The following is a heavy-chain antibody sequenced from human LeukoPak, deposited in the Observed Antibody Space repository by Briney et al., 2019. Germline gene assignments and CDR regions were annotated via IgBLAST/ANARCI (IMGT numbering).Heavy chain of an antibody. J-gene: IGHJ4*02. CDR2: VSGGGDKS. V-gene: IGHV3-23*01. CDR3: AKRGNYYSFDY. D-gene: IGHD1-26*01. Sequence: GGSLRLSCVASGFTFSLYGMSWVRQAPGKGLEWVSSVSGGGDKSDHADSVKGRFTISRDSSKNTLYLQMNSLRAEDTAVYYCAKRGNYYSFDYWGQGTLVTVSS. CDR1: GFTFSLYG.